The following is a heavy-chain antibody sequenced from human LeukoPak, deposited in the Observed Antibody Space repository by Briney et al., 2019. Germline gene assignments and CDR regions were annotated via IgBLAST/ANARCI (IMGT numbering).Heavy chain of an antibody. J-gene: IGHJ3*02. CDR3: ASYYYDSSDLYAFDI. V-gene: IGHV1-69*13. D-gene: IGHD3-22*01. CDR1: GGTFSSYA. Sequence: ASVEVSCKAFGGTFSSYAISWVRQAPGQGLEWMGGIIPIFGTANYAQKFQGRVTITADESTSTAYMELSSLRSEDTAVYYCASYYYDSSDLYAFDIWGQGTMVTVSS. CDR2: IIPIFGTA.